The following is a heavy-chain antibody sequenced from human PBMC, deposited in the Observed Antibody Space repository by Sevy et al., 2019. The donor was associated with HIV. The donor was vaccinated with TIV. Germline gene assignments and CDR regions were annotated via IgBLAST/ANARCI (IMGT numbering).Heavy chain of an antibody. CDR1: GFTFSSYG. V-gene: IGHV3-33*01. CDR2: IRYDGSNK. CDR3: ARVGITGTTGIDY. Sequence: GGSLRLSCAASGFTFSSYGMHWVRRAPGKGLEWVAVIRYDGSNKYYADSVKGRFTISRDNSKNTLYLQMNSLRAEDTAVYYSARVGITGTTGIDYWGQGTLVTVSS. D-gene: IGHD1-7*01. J-gene: IGHJ4*02.